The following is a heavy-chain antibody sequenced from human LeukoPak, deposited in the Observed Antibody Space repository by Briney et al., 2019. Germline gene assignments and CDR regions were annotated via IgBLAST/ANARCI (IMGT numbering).Heavy chain of an antibody. Sequence: PGGSLRLSCAASGFSFRTYEMTWVRQAPGKGLEWVSHISTSGSTINYADSVNGRFTISRDNAKNSLYLQMNSLRAEDTAVYYCARGGSYFVHWGQGTLVTVSS. J-gene: IGHJ4*02. CDR2: ISTSGSTI. CDR1: GFSFRTYE. D-gene: IGHD3-16*01. CDR3: ARGGSYFVH. V-gene: IGHV3-48*03.